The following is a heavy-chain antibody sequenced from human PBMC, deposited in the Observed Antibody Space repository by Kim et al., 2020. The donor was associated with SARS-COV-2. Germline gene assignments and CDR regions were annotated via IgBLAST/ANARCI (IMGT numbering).Heavy chain of an antibody. Sequence: YNPSLMSRVTISVDTSKNQFSLKLISVTPSDTALYYCVRGDGYYPDWGQGTLVTVSS. D-gene: IGHD2-21*01. J-gene: IGHJ4*02. CDR3: VRGDGYYPD. V-gene: IGHV4-59*09.